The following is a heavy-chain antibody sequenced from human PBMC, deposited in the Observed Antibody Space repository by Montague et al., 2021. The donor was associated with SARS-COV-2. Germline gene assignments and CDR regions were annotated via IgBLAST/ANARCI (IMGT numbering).Heavy chain of an antibody. V-gene: IGHV4-39*01. J-gene: IGHJ3*02. Sequence: SETPSLTCTVSGGSISSSSYYWGWIRQPPGKGLEWIGSIYYSGSTYYNPSPKSRVTISVDTSKNQFFLKLSSVTAADTAVYYCARFPTSYYYDSKAAPATPDAFDIWGQGTMVTVSS. D-gene: IGHD3-22*01. CDR2: IYYSGST. CDR1: GGSISSSSYY. CDR3: ARFPTSYYYDSKAAPATPDAFDI.